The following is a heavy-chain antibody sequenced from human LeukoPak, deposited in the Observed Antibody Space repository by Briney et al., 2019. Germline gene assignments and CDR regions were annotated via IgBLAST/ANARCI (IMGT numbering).Heavy chain of an antibody. J-gene: IGHJ6*03. CDR3: ARLLGGGSSPLEYYYYYMDV. CDR2: IYPGDSDT. Sequence: GESLKISCKGSGYSFTSYWIGWVRQMPGKGLEWMGIIYPGDSDTRYSPSFQGQVTISADKSISTAYLQWSSLKASDTAMYYCARLLGGGSSPLEYYYYYMDVWGKGTTVTVSS. CDR1: GYSFTSYW. D-gene: IGHD2-15*01. V-gene: IGHV5-51*01.